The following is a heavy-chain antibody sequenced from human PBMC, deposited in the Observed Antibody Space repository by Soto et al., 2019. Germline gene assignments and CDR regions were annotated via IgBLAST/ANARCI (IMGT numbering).Heavy chain of an antibody. D-gene: IGHD2-8*01. V-gene: IGHV4-31*01. Sequence: QVQLQESGPGLVKPSQTLSLTCSVSGGSISSADYYWNWIRQHPGKGLEWIGYIYYSGNTYYNPSLKRHATLSLDTSKSQFSLEVISVTAADPAVYYWARMKHRNGPLDSWGQGILVTVSS. CDR2: IYYSGNT. CDR3: ARMKHRNGPLDS. CDR1: GGSISSADYY. J-gene: IGHJ4*02.